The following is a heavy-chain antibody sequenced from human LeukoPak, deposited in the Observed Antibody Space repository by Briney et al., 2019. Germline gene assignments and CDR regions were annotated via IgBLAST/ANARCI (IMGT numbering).Heavy chain of an antibody. V-gene: IGHV3-20*04. Sequence: GGSLRLSCAASGFTFDDYGMSWVRQAPGKGLEWVSGINWNGGSTGYADSVKGRFAISRDYARNALYLQMNSLGVEDTAMYYCARYEQRPGVTASDPWSQGTLVTVSS. CDR3: ARYEQRPGVTASDP. D-gene: IGHD2-21*02. J-gene: IGHJ5*02. CDR1: GFTFDDYG. CDR2: INWNGGST.